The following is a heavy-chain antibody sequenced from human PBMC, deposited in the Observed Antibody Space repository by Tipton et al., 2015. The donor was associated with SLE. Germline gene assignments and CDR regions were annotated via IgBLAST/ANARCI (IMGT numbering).Heavy chain of an antibody. J-gene: IGHJ5*02. CDR1: GGSFSGYY. V-gene: IGHV4-34*01. CDR3: ARVLSPITGTPYNWFYP. CDR2: INHSGST. Sequence: TLSLTCAVYGGSFSGYYWSWIRQPPGKGLKWIGEINHSGSTNYNPSLKSRVTISVDTSKNQFSLKLSSVTAADTAVYYCARVLSPITGTPYNWFYPWGQGTLVTVSS. D-gene: IGHD1-20*01.